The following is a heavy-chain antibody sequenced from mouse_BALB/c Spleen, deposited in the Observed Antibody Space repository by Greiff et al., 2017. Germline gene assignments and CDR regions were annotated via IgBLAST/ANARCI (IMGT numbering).Heavy chain of an antibody. CDR2: INPYNDGT. V-gene: IGHV1-14*01. J-gene: IGHJ4*01. CDR3: ARGYRFYAMDY. CDR1: GYTFTSYV. Sequence: VQLQQSGPELVKPGASVKMSCKASGYTFTSYVMHWVKQKPGQGLEWIGYINPYNDGTKYNEKFKGKATLTSDKSSSTAYMELSSLTSEDSAVYYCARGYRFYAMDYWGQGTSVTVAS. D-gene: IGHD2-14*01.